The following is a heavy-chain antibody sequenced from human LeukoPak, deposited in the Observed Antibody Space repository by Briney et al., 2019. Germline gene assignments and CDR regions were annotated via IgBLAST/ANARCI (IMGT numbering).Heavy chain of an antibody. D-gene: IGHD2-2*01. CDR2: INAGNGNT. V-gene: IGHV1-3*01. CDR1: GYTFTSYA. CDR3: ARDLVVVVPAAMPGDYYYYYGMDV. Sequence: ASVKVSRKASGYTFTSYAMHWVRQAPGQRLEWMGWINAGNGNTKYSQKFQGRVTITRDTSASTAYMELSSLRSEGTAVYYCARDLVVVVPAAMPGDYYYYYGMDVWGQGTTVTVSS. J-gene: IGHJ6*02.